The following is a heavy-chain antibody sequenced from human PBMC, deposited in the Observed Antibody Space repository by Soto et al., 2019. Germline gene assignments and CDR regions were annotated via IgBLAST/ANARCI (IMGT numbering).Heavy chain of an antibody. J-gene: IGHJ4*02. CDR1: GFTFSDCY. D-gene: IGHD2-8*01. Sequence: QVQLVESGGGLVEPGGSLRLSCAASGFTFSDCYMTWIRQAPGRGLEYISYISGGGDDTKYADSVKGRFTISRDNAKNSLYLQISSLRVEDAAVYYCARYARHLDFWGQGTLVTVSS. CDR3: ARYARHLDF. V-gene: IGHV3-11*06. CDR2: ISGGGDDT.